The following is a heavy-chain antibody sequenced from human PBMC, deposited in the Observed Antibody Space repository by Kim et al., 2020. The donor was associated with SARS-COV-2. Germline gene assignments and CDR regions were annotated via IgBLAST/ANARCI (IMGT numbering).Heavy chain of an antibody. CDR2: INPSGGST. V-gene: IGHV1-46*01. J-gene: IGHJ4*02. CDR3: ARGSARGVIPPGPFDY. Sequence: ASVKVSCKASGYTFTSYYMHWVRQAPGQGLEWMGIINPSGGSTSYAQKFQGRVTMTRDTSTSTVYMELSSLRSEDTAVYYCARGSARGVIPPGPFDYWGQGTLVTVSS. CDR1: GYTFTSYY. D-gene: IGHD3-10*01.